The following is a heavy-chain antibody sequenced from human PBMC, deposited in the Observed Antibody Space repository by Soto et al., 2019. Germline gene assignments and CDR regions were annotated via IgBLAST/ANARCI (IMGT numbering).Heavy chain of an antibody. CDR2: INPNSGDT. CDR1: VFSVDTTYC. D-gene: IGHD2-15*01. Sequence: WASVKVSCKASVFSVDTTYCIHWVRRAPGQGLEWMGSINPNSGDTNYAQNFQGRVTMTRDTSTSTAYMEVSSLTSDDTAVYYCGSPRSGPSPDVGHWGHGTVVTVSS. V-gene: IGHV1-2*02. J-gene: IGHJ4*01. CDR3: GSPRSGPSPDVGH.